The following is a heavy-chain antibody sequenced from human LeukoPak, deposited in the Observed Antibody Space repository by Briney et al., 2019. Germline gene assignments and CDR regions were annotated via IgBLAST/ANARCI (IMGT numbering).Heavy chain of an antibody. CDR1: GGSITNSDYF. J-gene: IGHJ6*02. Sequence: SETLSLTCTVSGGSITNSDYFWGWIRQAPGKGLEWIGSMHYGGSAHYNSSLKSRVTMSVDTSRNQFSLRLTSVTAADSSVYYCARHTRVTPVVRVYGFDVWGQGTTVIVSS. D-gene: IGHD2-15*01. CDR3: ARHTRVTPVVRVYGFDV. V-gene: IGHV4-39*01. CDR2: MHYGGSA.